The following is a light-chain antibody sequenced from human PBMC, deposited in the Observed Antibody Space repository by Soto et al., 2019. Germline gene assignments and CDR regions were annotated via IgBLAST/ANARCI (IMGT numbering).Light chain of an antibody. Sequence: EIVLTQSPGTLSLSPGERATLSCRASQTIVGTYLAWYQQKPGQAPMLLIYGASSRASGIPDRFSGGGSGTDFTLTSNILEPEDSAVYYCQLGGFGQGTKVEI. CDR2: GAS. V-gene: IGKV3-20*01. CDR1: QTIVGTY. CDR3: QLGG. J-gene: IGKJ1*01.